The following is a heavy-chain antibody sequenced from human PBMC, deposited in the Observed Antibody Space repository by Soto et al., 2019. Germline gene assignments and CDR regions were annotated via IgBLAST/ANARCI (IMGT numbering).Heavy chain of an antibody. V-gene: IGHV3-48*01. CDR2: ISSGSYTI. CDR3: TRGGWDFDY. CDR1: GFNFRSYT. J-gene: IGHJ4*02. Sequence: GGSLRLSCAASGFNFRSYTMNWVRQAPGKGLEWVSDISSGSYTISYADSVEGRFTISRDNAENSLYLQMNSLRAEDTAVYYCTRGGWDFDYWGQGTLVTVSS. D-gene: IGHD1-26*01.